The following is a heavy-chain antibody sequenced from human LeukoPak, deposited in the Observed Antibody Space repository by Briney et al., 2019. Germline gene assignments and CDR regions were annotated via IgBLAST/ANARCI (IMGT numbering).Heavy chain of an antibody. CDR3: AKDCGAAAGPQDNTFDY. V-gene: IGHV3-23*01. Sequence: GGSLRLSCAASGFMFSSYPISWGRQAPGKGLEWVSAIIASGGGTYYSDSVKGRFTISRDNSKNTLYLQLDSLGAEDTALYFCAKDCGAAAGPQDNTFDYWGQGTLVTVSS. CDR2: IIASGGGT. CDR1: GFMFSSYP. D-gene: IGHD6-13*01. J-gene: IGHJ4*02.